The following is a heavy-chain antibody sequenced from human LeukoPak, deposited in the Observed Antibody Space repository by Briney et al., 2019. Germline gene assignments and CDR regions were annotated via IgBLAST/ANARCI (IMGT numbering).Heavy chain of an antibody. J-gene: IGHJ5*02. Sequence: PSETLSLTCTVSGGSISSSSYYWGWIRQPPGKGLEWIGSIYYSGSTYYNPSLKSRVTISVDTSKNQFSLKLSSVTAADTAVYYCASYDFWSGYLFDPWGQGTLVTVSS. CDR1: GGSISSSSYY. D-gene: IGHD3-3*01. CDR3: ASYDFWSGYLFDP. CDR2: IYYSGST. V-gene: IGHV4-39*07.